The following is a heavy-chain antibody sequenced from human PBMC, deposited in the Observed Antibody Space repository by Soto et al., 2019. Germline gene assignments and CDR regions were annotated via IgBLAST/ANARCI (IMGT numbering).Heavy chain of an antibody. J-gene: IGHJ4*02. CDR1: GYTFTGYY. CDR2: INPNIGGT. V-gene: IGHV1-2*02. CDR3: ARDSSSTAMYYFDY. Sequence: ASVKVSCKASGYTFTGYYMHWVRQAPGQGLEWMGWINPNIGGTNYAQKFQGRVTMTRDTSISTAYMELSRLRSDDTAVYSRARDSSSTAMYYFDYWGQGTLVTVSS. D-gene: IGHD6-6*01.